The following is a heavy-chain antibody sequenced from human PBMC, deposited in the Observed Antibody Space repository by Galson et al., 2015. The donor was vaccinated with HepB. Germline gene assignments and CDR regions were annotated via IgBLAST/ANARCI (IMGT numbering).Heavy chain of an antibody. CDR2: IHSSGFYI. CDR3: ARELTRQLALDY. V-gene: IGHV3-21*01. D-gene: IGHD6-13*01. Sequence: SLRLSCAASGLSVRSYSMNWVRQAPGKGLEWISSIHSSGFYIYYADSVKGRFTISRDNAKNSLYLQMNSLTAEDTAVYYCARELTRQLALDYWGQGALVTVSS. J-gene: IGHJ4*02. CDR1: GLSVRSYS.